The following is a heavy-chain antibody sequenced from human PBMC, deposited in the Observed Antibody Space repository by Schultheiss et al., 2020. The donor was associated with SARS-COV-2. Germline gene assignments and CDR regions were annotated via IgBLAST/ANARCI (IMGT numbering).Heavy chain of an antibody. V-gene: IGHV4-4*07. Sequence: SETLSLTCTVSGGSISSYYWSWIRQPAGKGLEWIGRIYTSGSTNYNPSLKSRVTMSVDTSKNQFSLKLSSVTAADTAVYYCARDRSYDYVWGSYLDAFDIWGQGTMVTVSS. CDR3: ARDRSYDYVWGSYLDAFDI. J-gene: IGHJ3*02. D-gene: IGHD3-16*01. CDR1: GGSISSYY. CDR2: IYTSGST.